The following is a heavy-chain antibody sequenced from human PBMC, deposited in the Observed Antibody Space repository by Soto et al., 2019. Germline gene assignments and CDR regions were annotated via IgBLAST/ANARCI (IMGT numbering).Heavy chain of an antibody. CDR3: ARDSYGSGSYYPDDEYYYYYYGMDV. Sequence: QSQTLSLTCAISGDSVSSNSAAWNWIRQSPSRGLEWLGRTYYRSKWYNDYAVSVKSRITINPDTSKNQFSLQLNSVTPEDTAVYYCARDSYGSGSYYPDDEYYYYYYGMDVWGQGTTVTVSS. CDR1: GDSVSSNSAA. V-gene: IGHV6-1*01. J-gene: IGHJ6*02. D-gene: IGHD3-10*01. CDR2: TYYRSKWYN.